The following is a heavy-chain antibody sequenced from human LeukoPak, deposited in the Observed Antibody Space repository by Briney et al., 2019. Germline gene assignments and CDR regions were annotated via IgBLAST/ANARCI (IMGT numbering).Heavy chain of an antibody. D-gene: IGHD2-15*01. Sequence: PSETLSLTCTVSGGSISSYYWNWIRQPPGKGLEWIGYIYYSGTTNYNPSLKGRVTISVDTSKNQFSLKLSSVTAADTAVYYCARDGGSYIWGQGTMVTVSS. V-gene: IGHV4-59*01. J-gene: IGHJ3*02. CDR1: GGSISSYY. CDR2: IYYSGTT. CDR3: ARDGGSYI.